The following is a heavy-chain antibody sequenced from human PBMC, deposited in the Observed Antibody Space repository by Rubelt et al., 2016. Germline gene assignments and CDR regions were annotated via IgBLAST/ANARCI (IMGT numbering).Heavy chain of an antibody. D-gene: IGHD3-3*01. V-gene: IGHV3-21*01. J-gene: IGHJ4*02. CDR2: ISSSSSYI. CDR3: ARDLGSGYRSKYFDY. Sequence: EVQLLESGGGLVQPGGSLRLSCAASGFTFSSYSMNWVRQAPGKGLEWVSSISSSSSYIYYADSVKGRFTISRDNAKNSLYLQMNSLRAEDTAVYYCARDLGSGYRSKYFDYWGQGTLVTVSS. CDR1: GFTFSSYS.